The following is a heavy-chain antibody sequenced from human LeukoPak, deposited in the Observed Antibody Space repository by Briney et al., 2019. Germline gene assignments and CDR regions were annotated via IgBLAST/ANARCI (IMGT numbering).Heavy chain of an antibody. Sequence: GGSLRLSCAASGFTFSSYAMHWVRQAPGKGLVWVALISYDGSDKYSADSVKGRFTISRDNSKNTLYLQMSSLRAEDTAVYYCARDCTNGVCYRTLDYRGQGTLVTVSS. V-gene: IGHV3-30*04. J-gene: IGHJ4*02. CDR3: ARDCTNGVCYRTLDY. D-gene: IGHD2-8*01. CDR2: ISYDGSDK. CDR1: GFTFSSYA.